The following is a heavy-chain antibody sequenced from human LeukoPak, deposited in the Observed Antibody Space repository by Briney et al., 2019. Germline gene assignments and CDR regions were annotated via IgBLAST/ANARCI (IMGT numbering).Heavy chain of an antibody. CDR2: IWYDGSNK. J-gene: IGHJ4*02. CDR3: ARDSCGGDCLDPTFDY. D-gene: IGHD2-21*02. V-gene: IGHV3-33*01. CDR1: GFTFSSYG. Sequence: PGGSLRLSCAASGFTFSSYGMHWVRQAPGKGLEWVAVIWYDGSNKYYADSVKGRFTISRDNSKNTLYLQMNSLRAEDTAVYYCARDSCGGDCLDPTFDYWGQGTLVTVSS.